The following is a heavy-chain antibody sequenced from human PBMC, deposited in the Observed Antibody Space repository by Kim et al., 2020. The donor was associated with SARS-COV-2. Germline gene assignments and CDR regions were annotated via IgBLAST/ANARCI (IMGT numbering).Heavy chain of an antibody. V-gene: IGHV4-34*01. D-gene: IGHD6-13*01. CDR3: SYSSSWYSVYYMDV. J-gene: IGHJ6*03. CDR2: INHSGST. CDR1: GGSFSGYY. Sequence: SETLSLTCAVYGGSFSGYYWSWIRQPPGKGLEWIGEINHSGSTNYNPSLKSRVTISVDTSKNQFSLKLSSVTAADTAVYYCSYSSSWYSVYYMDVWGKGTTVTVSS.